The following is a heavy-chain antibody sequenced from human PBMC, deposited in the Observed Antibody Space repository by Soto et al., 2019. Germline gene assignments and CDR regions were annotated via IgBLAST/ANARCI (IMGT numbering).Heavy chain of an antibody. CDR1: GGTFSSYA. CDR3: AKPGLPRGYYDFWIGYYENPDYYYYGMDV. J-gene: IGHJ6*02. CDR2: IIPIFGTA. D-gene: IGHD3-3*01. V-gene: IGHV1-69*13. Sequence: AASVKVSCKASGGTFSSYAISWVRQAPGQGLEWMGGIIPIFGTANYAQKFQGRVTITADESTSTAYMELSSLRSEDTAVYYCAKPGLPRGYYDFWIGYYENPDYYYYGMDVWGRGTTVTVSS.